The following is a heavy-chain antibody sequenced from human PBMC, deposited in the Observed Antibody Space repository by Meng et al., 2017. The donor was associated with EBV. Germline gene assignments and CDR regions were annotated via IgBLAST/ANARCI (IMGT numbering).Heavy chain of an antibody. CDR1: GGTFRSDA. CDR2: LIPMSGAP. D-gene: IGHD3-10*01. J-gene: IGHJ4*02. Sequence: QGRLQQSGGGGKNAGAPVKVSCGTSGGTFRSDAVSWVRQAPGQGLEWMGGLIPMSGAPHYAQKFQDRVTIIADESTSTHSMELNNLRFEDTAMYYCASESGRGFTPDYWGQGTLVTVSS. CDR3: ASESGRGFTPDY. V-gene: IGHV1-69*01.